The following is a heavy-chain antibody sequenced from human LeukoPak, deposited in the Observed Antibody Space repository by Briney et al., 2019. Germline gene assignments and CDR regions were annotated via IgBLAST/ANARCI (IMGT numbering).Heavy chain of an antibody. D-gene: IGHD4-11*01. V-gene: IGHV1-18*01. CDR3: ARDLGSNYVYYYGMDV. Sequence: ASVKVSCKASGYTFTGYGISWVRQAPGQGLEWMGWISAYNGNTNYAQKLQGRVTMTTDTSTSTAYMELRSLRSDDTAVYYCARDLGSNYVYYYGMDVRGQGTTVTVSS. CDR1: GYTFTGYG. J-gene: IGHJ6*02. CDR2: ISAYNGNT.